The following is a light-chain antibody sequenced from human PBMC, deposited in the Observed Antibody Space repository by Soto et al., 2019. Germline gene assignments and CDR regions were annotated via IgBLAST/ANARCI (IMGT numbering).Light chain of an antibody. CDR1: QSISSY. J-gene: IGKJ1*01. Sequence: DIQMTQSPSSLSASVGDRVTITCRASQSISSYLNWHQQKPGKAPKLLIYAASSLQSGVPSRFSGSGSGTDSTLTISSLQPEDCATYYCQQSYSTLWTFGQGTKVDIK. CDR2: AAS. CDR3: QQSYSTLWT. V-gene: IGKV1-39*01.